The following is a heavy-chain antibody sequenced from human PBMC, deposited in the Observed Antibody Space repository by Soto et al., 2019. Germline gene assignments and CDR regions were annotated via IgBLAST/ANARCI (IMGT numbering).Heavy chain of an antibody. Sequence: TSETLSLTCTVSGASISSSYWSWIRQSPGKGPEWIGYIHHSGTTNYNPSLKSRVSISVDTSQNQLSLRLSSVTAADTAVYYCARGYYDNIGWSNTFDIWGQGTMVTVSS. CDR3: ARGYYDNIGWSNTFDI. J-gene: IGHJ3*02. CDR2: IHHSGTT. D-gene: IGHD3-22*01. V-gene: IGHV4-59*01. CDR1: GASISSSY.